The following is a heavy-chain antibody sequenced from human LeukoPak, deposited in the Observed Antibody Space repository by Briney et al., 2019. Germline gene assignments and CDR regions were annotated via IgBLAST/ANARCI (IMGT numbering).Heavy chain of an antibody. CDR1: GFTFSNYG. CDR3: AKAYCSGGSCYSELLGY. D-gene: IGHD2-15*01. CDR2: ITGNGVTT. J-gene: IGHJ4*02. V-gene: IGHV3-23*01. Sequence: GGSLRLSCAASGFTFSNYGVTWVRQAPGKGLEWVSTITGNGVTTYYAASGKGRFTISRDHSKNTLYRKMHSLRADDTAVYYCAKAYCSGGSCYSELLGYWGQGTLVTVSS.